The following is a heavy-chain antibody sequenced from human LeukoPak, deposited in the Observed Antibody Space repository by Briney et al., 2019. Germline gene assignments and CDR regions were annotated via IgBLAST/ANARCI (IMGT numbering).Heavy chain of an antibody. CDR2: IYSGGST. Sequence: GGSLRLSCAASGFTVSSNYMSWVRQAPGKGLEWVSVIYSGGSTYYADSVKGRFTISRDNSKNTLYLQMDTLRAEDTALYYCAKGYGSGWYDNWFDSWGQGTLVTVSS. CDR1: GFTVSSNY. CDR3: AKGYGSGWYDNWFDS. V-gene: IGHV3-66*01. D-gene: IGHD6-19*01. J-gene: IGHJ5*01.